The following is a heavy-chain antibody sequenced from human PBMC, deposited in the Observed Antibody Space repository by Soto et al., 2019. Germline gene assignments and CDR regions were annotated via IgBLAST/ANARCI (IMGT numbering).Heavy chain of an antibody. CDR1: GFTFSSYG. Sequence: GGSLRLSCAASGFTFSSYGMHWVRQAPGKGLEWVAVISYGGSNKYYADSVKGRFTISRDNSKNTLYLQMNSLRAEDTAVYYCAKPDYYDSSGIFDYWGQGTLVTVSS. J-gene: IGHJ4*02. D-gene: IGHD3-22*01. CDR2: ISYGGSNK. CDR3: AKPDYYDSSGIFDY. V-gene: IGHV3-30*18.